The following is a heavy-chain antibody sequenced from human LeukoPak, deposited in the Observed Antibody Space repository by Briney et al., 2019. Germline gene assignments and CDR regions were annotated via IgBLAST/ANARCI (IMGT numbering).Heavy chain of an antibody. Sequence: GGSLRLSCSASGFPFSSSAMHWVRQAPGKGLEYFSTISSDGGSTYYADSVKGRFTISRDNSKNTLYLQMSSLRAEDTAVYYCVKESGAYGDYYDAFDVWGQGTMVPVSS. D-gene: IGHD4-17*01. CDR2: ISSDGGST. J-gene: IGHJ3*01. V-gene: IGHV3-64D*06. CDR3: VKESGAYGDYYDAFDV. CDR1: GFPFSSSA.